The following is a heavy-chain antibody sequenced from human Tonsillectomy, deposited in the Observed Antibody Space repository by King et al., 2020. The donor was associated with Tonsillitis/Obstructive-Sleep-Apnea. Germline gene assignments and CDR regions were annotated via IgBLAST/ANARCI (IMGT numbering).Heavy chain of an antibody. CDR3: ATSFYDFWSGYRRPSLDD. J-gene: IGHJ4*02. Sequence: VQLQQWGAGLLKPSETLSLTCAVYGGSFSGYYWSWIRQPPGKGLEWIGEINHSGSTNYNPSLKSRVTISVDTSKNQFSLKLSSVTAADTAVYYCATSFYDFWSGYRRPSLDDWGQGTLVTVSS. D-gene: IGHD3-3*01. V-gene: IGHV4-34*01. CDR1: GGSFSGYY. CDR2: INHSGST.